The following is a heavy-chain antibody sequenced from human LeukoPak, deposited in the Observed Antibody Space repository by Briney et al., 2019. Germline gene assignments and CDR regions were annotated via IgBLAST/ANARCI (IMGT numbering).Heavy chain of an antibody. V-gene: IGHV1-69*05. CDR2: IIPIFGTA. CDR1: GGTFSSYA. CDR3: ASSSVRGVIIKTFDY. Sequence: ASVKVSCKASGGTFSSYAISWVRQAPGQGLEWMGGIIPIFGTANYAQKFQGRVTITRDTSASTAYMELSSLRSEDTAVYYCASSSVRGVIIKTFDYWGQGTLVTVSS. J-gene: IGHJ4*02. D-gene: IGHD3-10*01.